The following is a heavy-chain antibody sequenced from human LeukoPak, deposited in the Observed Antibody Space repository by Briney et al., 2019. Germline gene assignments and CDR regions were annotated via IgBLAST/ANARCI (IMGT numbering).Heavy chain of an antibody. D-gene: IGHD3-22*01. V-gene: IGHV3-7*01. CDR2: IKQDGSEK. J-gene: IGHJ4*02. CDR3: ATYYYDSSGYYSGGYYFDY. CDR1: GFTFSSYW. Sequence: PGGSLRLSCAASGFTFSSYWMSWVRQAPGKGLEWVANIKQDGSEKYYVDSVKGRFTISRDNAKNSLYLQMNSLRAEDTAVYYCATYYYDSSGYYSGGYYFDYWGQGTLVTVSS.